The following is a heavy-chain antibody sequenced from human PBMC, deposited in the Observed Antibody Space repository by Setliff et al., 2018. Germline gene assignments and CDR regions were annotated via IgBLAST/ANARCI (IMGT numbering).Heavy chain of an antibody. CDR3: VGGEHDYDDY. V-gene: IGHV7-4-1*02. J-gene: IGHJ4*02. CDR1: GYTFTGYY. CDR2: INTYTGSP. Sequence: GASVKVSCKASGYTFTGYYMHWVRQAPGQGLEWMGWINTYTGSPTYAQGFTGRFVFSLDTSVSTAYLQISSLKGEDTAVYYCVGGEHDYDDYWGQGTLVTSPQ. D-gene: IGHD4-17*01.